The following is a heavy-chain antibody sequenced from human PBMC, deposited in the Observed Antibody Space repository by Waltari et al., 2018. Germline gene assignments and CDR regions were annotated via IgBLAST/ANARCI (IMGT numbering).Heavy chain of an antibody. Sequence: EVQLVESGGGLVQPGGSLRLSCAASGFTFSSYWMHLVRQAPGKGVVWGICIKRDGSSTSYADAVKGRFTISRDNAKNTLYLQMNSLRAEDTAVYYCARVPVTTFNYYGMDVWGQGTTVTVSS. CDR1: GFTFSSYW. J-gene: IGHJ6*02. CDR2: IKRDGSST. CDR3: ARVPVTTFNYYGMDV. V-gene: IGHV3-74*01. D-gene: IGHD4-4*01.